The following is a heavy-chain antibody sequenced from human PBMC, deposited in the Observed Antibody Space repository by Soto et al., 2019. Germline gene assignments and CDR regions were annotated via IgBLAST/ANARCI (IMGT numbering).Heavy chain of an antibody. CDR3: ARAYSSSSRFVFGY. D-gene: IGHD6-6*01. CDR2: ISSSSSYT. V-gene: IGHV3-11*06. J-gene: IGHJ4*02. Sequence: GGSLRLSCAASGFTFSDYYMSWIRQAPGKGLEWVSYISSSSSYTNYADSVKGRFTISRDNAKNSLYLQMNSLRAEDTAVYYCARAYSSSSRFVFGYWGQGTLVTVSS. CDR1: GFTFSDYY.